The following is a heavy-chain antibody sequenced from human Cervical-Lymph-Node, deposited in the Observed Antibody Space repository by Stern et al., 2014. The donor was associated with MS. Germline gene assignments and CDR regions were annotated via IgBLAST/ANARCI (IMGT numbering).Heavy chain of an antibody. CDR2: IYPGDSDT. CDR1: GYNFTSYW. V-gene: IGHV5-51*01. CDR3: ARHCAKREQCAFDY. D-gene: IGHD6-19*01. J-gene: IGHJ4*02. Sequence: EVQLVESGAEVKKPGESLKISCKGSGYNFTSYWIGWVRQMPGKGLEWMGIIYPGDSDTRSSPSFQGQVTISADKSISTAYLQWSSLKASDPAMYYCARHCAKREQCAFDYWGQGTLVTVSS.